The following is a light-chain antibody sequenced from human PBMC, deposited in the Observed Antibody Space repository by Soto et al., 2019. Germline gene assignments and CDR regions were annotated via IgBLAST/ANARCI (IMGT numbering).Light chain of an antibody. CDR1: QSVSSY. J-gene: IGKJ1*01. Sequence: EIVLTQSPATLSLSPGERATLSCRASQSVSSYLALFQQIPGQAPRLLIYDASKRATGIPARFSGSGSGTDFTLTISSLEPEDFAVYYCQQRSNWPRTFGQGTKVDIK. V-gene: IGKV3-11*01. CDR2: DAS. CDR3: QQRSNWPRT.